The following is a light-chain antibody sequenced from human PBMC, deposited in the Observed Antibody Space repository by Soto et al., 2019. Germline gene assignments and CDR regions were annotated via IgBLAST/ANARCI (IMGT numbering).Light chain of an antibody. CDR2: EVT. V-gene: IGLV2-14*01. CDR3: SSYTTIHTMSCV. J-gene: IGLJ1*01. CDR1: SGDIGSYNR. Sequence: QSVLTQPASVSGSPGQSITISCTGTSGDIGSYNRVSWYQQHPGKAPKLIIYEVTDRPSGVSNRFSGSKSGNTASLTISGLQAEEEAEYYCSSYTTIHTMSCVFGHGTKVTVL.